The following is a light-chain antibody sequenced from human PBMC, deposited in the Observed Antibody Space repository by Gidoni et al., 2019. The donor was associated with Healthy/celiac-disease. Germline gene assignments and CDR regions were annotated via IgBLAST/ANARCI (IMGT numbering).Light chain of an antibody. V-gene: IGKV1-33*01. J-gene: IGKJ2*01. CDR1: QDISNY. CDR2: DAS. CDR3: QQYDNLPRT. Sequence: DIQMTQSPSSLSASVGDRVTITCQASQDISNYLNWYQQKPGKAPKLLIYDASNLETGVPSRFSGSGSGTDFTLTISSLQPEDIETYYCQQYDNLPRTFGQGTKLEIK.